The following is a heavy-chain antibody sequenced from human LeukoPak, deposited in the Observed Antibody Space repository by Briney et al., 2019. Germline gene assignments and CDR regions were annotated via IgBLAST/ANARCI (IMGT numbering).Heavy chain of an antibody. D-gene: IGHD2-15*01. V-gene: IGHV4-4*02. Sequence: SETLSLTCAVSGGSISSSNYWSWIRQPPGKGLEWIGEINHSGSTNYNPSLKSRVTISVDTSKNQFSLKLSSVTAADTAVYYCARGSAVLDPWGQGTLVTVSS. CDR1: GGSISSSNY. J-gene: IGHJ5*02. CDR2: INHSGST. CDR3: ARGSAVLDP.